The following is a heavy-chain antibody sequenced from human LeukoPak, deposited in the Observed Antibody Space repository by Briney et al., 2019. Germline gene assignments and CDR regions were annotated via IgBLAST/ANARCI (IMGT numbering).Heavy chain of an antibody. CDR2: IYYSRST. CDR3: ARASTPAAPFDY. Sequence: PSETLSLTCTVSGGSISSSSYYWGWIRQPPGNGLEWIGSIYYSRSTYYNPSLKSRVTISVDTSKNQFSLKLSSVTAADTAVYYCARASTPAAPFDYWGQGTLVTVSS. D-gene: IGHD2-2*01. J-gene: IGHJ4*02. V-gene: IGHV4-39*01. CDR1: GGSISSSSYY.